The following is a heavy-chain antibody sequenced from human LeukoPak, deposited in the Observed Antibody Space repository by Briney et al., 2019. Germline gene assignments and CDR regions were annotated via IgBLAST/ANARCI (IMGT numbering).Heavy chain of an antibody. CDR1: GFTFSGYA. CDR2: ISGSGGST. J-gene: IGHJ4*02. Sequence: GGSPRLSCAASGFTFSGYAMSWVRQAPGKGLEWVSSISGSGGSTYYADSVKGRFTISRDNSKNTLYLQMNSLRGEDTAVYYCAKDREGTIADYFDYWGQGTLVTVSS. V-gene: IGHV3-23*01. CDR3: AKDREGTIADYFDY. D-gene: IGHD1-7*01.